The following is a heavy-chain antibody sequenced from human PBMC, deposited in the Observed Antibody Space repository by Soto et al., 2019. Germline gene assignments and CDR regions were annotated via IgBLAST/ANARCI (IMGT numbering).Heavy chain of an antibody. CDR1: GFTFSDYY. Sequence: PGGSLRLSCAASGFTFSDYYMSWIRQAPGKGLEWVSYISSSGSTIYYADSVKGRFTISRDNAKNSLYLQMNSLRAEDTAVYYCARDYDFWSGYYPPYGMDVWGQGTTVTVSS. J-gene: IGHJ6*02. D-gene: IGHD3-3*01. CDR2: ISSSGSTI. CDR3: ARDYDFWSGYYPPYGMDV. V-gene: IGHV3-11*01.